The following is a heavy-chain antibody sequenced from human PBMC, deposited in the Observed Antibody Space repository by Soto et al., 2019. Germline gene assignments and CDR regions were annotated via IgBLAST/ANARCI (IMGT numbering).Heavy chain of an antibody. D-gene: IGHD3-9*01. J-gene: IGHJ4*02. CDR3: EVTTGY. CDR2: VSPDSGNS. V-gene: IGHV1-8*01. CDR1: GYTFTDYD. Sequence: ASVKVSCKTSGYTFTDYDINWVRQATGQGLEWMGWVSPDSGNSGYAQQFQGRVTMTSDTSISTVYMELSNLRSEDTAMYYCEVTTGYWGQGTTVTVSS.